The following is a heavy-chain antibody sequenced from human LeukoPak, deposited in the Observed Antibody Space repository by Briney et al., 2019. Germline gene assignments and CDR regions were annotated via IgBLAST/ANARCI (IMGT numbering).Heavy chain of an antibody. D-gene: IGHD3-10*01. CDR1: GYTFTGYY. Sequence: GASVKVSCKASGYTFTGYYMHWVRQAPGQGLEWMGWINPNSGGTNYAQKFQGRVTMTRDTSISTAYMELSRLRSDDTAVYYCARDGDYYGSGRKHAFDIWGQGTMVTVSS. V-gene: IGHV1-2*02. J-gene: IGHJ3*02. CDR3: ARDGDYYGSGRKHAFDI. CDR2: INPNSGGT.